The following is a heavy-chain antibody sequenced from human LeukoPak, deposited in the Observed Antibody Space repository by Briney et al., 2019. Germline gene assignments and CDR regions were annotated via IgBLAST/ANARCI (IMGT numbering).Heavy chain of an antibody. CDR2: IYSGGST. D-gene: IGHD6-13*01. CDR3: GRRRIAAAGYFDD. V-gene: IGHV3-53*01. CDR1: GFTVSSNY. J-gene: IGHJ4*02. Sequence: GGSLRLSCAASGFTVSSNYMSWVRQAPGKGLEWVSVIYSGGSTYYADSVKGRFPISRDNSKNTLYLQMNSLRAEDTAVYYCGRRRIAAAGYFDDWGQGTPVSVSS.